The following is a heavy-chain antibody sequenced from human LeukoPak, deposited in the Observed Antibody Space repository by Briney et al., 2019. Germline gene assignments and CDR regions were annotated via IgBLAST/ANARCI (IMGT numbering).Heavy chain of an antibody. CDR1: GFTFSSYS. CDR2: ISSSSSYI. CDR3: ARDRYPTGAFDI. Sequence: PGGSLRLSCAASGFTFSSYSMNWVRQAPGKGLEWVSSISSSSSYIYYADSVKGRFTISRDNAKNSLYLQMNSLRAEDTAVYYCARDRYPTGAFDIWGQGTMVTVSS. V-gene: IGHV3-21*01. J-gene: IGHJ3*02. D-gene: IGHD2-8*02.